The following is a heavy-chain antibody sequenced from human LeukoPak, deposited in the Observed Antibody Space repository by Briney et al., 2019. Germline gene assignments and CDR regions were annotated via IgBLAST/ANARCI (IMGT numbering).Heavy chain of an antibody. Sequence: GASVKVSCKASGYTLTGYYMHWVRQAPGQGLEWMGWINPNSGGTSYAQKFQGWVTMTRDTSISTAYMELSRLRSDDTAVYYCARVSDSGSWPDYWGQGTLVTVSS. J-gene: IGHJ4*02. D-gene: IGHD1-26*01. CDR2: INPNSGGT. CDR1: GYTLTGYY. CDR3: ARVSDSGSWPDY. V-gene: IGHV1-2*04.